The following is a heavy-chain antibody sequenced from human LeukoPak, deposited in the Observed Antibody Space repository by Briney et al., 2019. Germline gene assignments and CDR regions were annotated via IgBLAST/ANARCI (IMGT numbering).Heavy chain of an antibody. CDR2: IYYSGST. CDR3: ARANWQYSSSPGYYYYYMDV. V-gene: IGHV4-34*01. Sequence: SETLSLTCAVYGGSFSGYYWSWIRQPPGKGLEWIGNIYYSGSTYYNPSLKSRVTISVDTSKNQFSLKLSSVTAADTAVYYCARANWQYSSSPGYYYYYMDVWGRGTTVTVSS. J-gene: IGHJ6*03. D-gene: IGHD6-6*01. CDR1: GGSFSGYY.